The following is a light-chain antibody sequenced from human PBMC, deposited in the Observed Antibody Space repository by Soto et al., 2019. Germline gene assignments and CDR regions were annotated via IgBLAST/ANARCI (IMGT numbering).Light chain of an antibody. CDR1: QSVSNNY. CDR2: GAS. Sequence: EIVLTQSPGTLSLSPGERATLSCRASQSVSNNYLAWYQQKPGQAPRLLIYGASNRATGIPDRFSGSGSGTDFTLTINRLEREDFALYYCQQYGSSGTCGQGTKVEIK. CDR3: QQYGSSGT. V-gene: IGKV3-20*01. J-gene: IGKJ1*01.